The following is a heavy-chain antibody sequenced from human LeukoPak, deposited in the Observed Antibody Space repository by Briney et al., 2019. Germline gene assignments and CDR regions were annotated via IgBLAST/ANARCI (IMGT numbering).Heavy chain of an antibody. D-gene: IGHD2-2*02. CDR1: GDSITSNSYA. CDR3: ALDCAIRGYFER. CDR2: TYYRTKWYN. V-gene: IGHV6-1*01. J-gene: IGHJ6*03. Sequence: SQTLSLTCTVSGDSITSNSYAWDGIRQSRSRGLEWLGRTYYRTKWYNDYAVFVKSRVTINPDTSKNQFSLQLNSVASEDTAGYTCALDCAIRGYFERWGNGATVT.